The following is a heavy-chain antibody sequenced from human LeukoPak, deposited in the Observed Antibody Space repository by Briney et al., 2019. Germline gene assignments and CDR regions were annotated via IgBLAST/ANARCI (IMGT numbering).Heavy chain of an antibody. Sequence: GGSLRLSCAASGFTLSNYAMSWVRQAPGKGLEWVSGISGSGGYTYYADSVKGRFTISRDNSNNTPYLQMNSQRAEDTAVYYCAKDLYCSSTSCYMDVWGKGTTVTVSS. CDR2: ISGSGGYT. CDR1: GFTLSNYA. D-gene: IGHD2-2*01. J-gene: IGHJ6*03. V-gene: IGHV3-23*01. CDR3: AKDLYCSSTSCYMDV.